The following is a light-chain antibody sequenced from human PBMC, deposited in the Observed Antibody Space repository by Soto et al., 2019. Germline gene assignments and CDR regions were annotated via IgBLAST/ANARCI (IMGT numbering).Light chain of an antibody. J-gene: IGKJ2*01. CDR1: QSITSNF. CDR3: QQYGRSPLMYT. Sequence: EIVLTQSPGTLSLSPGERATLSCRASQSITSNFLAWYQQKPGQGPRLLIYGASTRAAGVPDRFSGSGSGPDFTLTITRLEPEDFAVYYCQQYGRSPLMYTFGQGTKLGVK. CDR2: GAS. V-gene: IGKV3-20*01.